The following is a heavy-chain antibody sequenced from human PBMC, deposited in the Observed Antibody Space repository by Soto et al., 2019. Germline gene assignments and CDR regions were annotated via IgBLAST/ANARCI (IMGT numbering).Heavy chain of an antibody. V-gene: IGHV1-69*04. CDR3: AKDLVAAMSAFDI. D-gene: IGHD2-15*01. Sequence: GASVKVSCKASGGTFSSYTISWVRQAPGQGLEWMGRIIPILGIANYAQKFQGRVTITADKSTSTAYMELSSLRAEDTALYYCAKDLVAAMSAFDIWGQGTMVTVSS. CDR2: IIPILGIA. J-gene: IGHJ3*02. CDR1: GGTFSSYT.